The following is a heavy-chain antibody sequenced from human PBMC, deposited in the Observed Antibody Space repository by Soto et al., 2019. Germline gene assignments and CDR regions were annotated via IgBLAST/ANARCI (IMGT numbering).Heavy chain of an antibody. CDR3: ARAPPTQPGIAAAGQRGGYYYYGMDV. CDR1: GGTFSSYA. D-gene: IGHD6-13*01. Sequence: RASVKVSCKASGGTFSSYAISWVRQAPGQGLEWMGGIIPIFGTANYAQKFQGRVTITADKSTSTAYMELSSLRSEDTAVYYCARAPPTQPGIAAAGQRGGYYYYGMDVWGQGTTVTVSS. CDR2: IIPIFGTA. V-gene: IGHV1-69*06. J-gene: IGHJ6*02.